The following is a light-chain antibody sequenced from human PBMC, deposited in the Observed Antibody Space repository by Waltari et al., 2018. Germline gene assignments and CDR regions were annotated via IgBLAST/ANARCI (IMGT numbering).Light chain of an antibody. CDR1: QGISTY. J-gene: IGKJ4*01. V-gene: IGKV1-17*01. Sequence: DIQMTQSPSSLSASAGDRVTITCRASQGISTYLNWYHQKPGKPPKRLIYAASTLESGVQSRFSGSGSGTDFTLTISSLQPEDFATYFCLQYNSNPLTFGGGTKVEIK. CDR2: AAS. CDR3: LQYNSNPLT.